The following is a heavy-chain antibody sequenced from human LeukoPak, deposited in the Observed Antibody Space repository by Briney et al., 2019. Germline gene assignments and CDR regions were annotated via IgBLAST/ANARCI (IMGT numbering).Heavy chain of an antibody. V-gene: IGHV3-13*01. CDR3: VRESVLAVAGTNYYYGMDV. CDR1: GFTFSTYD. CDR2: FGAAGDT. Sequence: GGSLRLSCAASGFTFSTYDMHWVRQVTGKGLEWVSTFGAAGDTYYSESVKGRFTISRDDAKNSLSLHMNSLRGGDTAVYYCVRESVLAVAGTNYYYGMDVWGLGTTVTVSS. J-gene: IGHJ6*02. D-gene: IGHD6-19*01.